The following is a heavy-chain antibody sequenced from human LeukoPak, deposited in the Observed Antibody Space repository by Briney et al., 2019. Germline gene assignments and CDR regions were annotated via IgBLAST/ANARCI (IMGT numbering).Heavy chain of an antibody. J-gene: IGHJ4*02. V-gene: IGHV3-30*18. Sequence: GGSLRLSCAASGFTFTSYWMYWVRQAPGKGLEWVAVISYDGSNKYYADSVKGRFTISRDNSKNTLYLQMNSLRAEDTAVYYCAKALRYFDWLFQEDYFDYWGQGTLVTVSS. D-gene: IGHD3-9*01. CDR1: GFTFTSYW. CDR2: ISYDGSNK. CDR3: AKALRYFDWLFQEDYFDY.